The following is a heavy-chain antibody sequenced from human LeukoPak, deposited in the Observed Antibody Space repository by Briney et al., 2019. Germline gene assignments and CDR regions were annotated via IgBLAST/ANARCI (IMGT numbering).Heavy chain of an antibody. D-gene: IGHD2-15*01. CDR1: GYTFTSYG. CDR3: ARGRGTSGSNRDFYYYYYMDV. V-gene: IGHV1-18*03. Sequence: ASVKVSCKASGYTFTSYGINWVRQAPGQGLEWMGWISGYNGNTHYAQKLQDRVTMTTDTSAATAYMQLSSLRHDDLAVYYCARGRGTSGSNRDFYYYYYMDVWGKGTTVTVSS. CDR2: ISGYNGNT. J-gene: IGHJ6*03.